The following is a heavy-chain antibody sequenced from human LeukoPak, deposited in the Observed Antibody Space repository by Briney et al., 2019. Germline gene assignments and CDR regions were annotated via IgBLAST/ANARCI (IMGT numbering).Heavy chain of an antibody. V-gene: IGHV4-59*08. J-gene: IGHJ4*02. CDR2: IYYSGST. CDR3: ARHLSSSWLYFDY. Sequence: PSETLSLTCTVSGGSISSYYWSWIRQPPGKGLEWIGYIYYSGSTNYNPSLKSRVTISVDTSKNQFSLKVSSVTAADTAMYYCARHLSSSWLYFDYWGQGTLVTVSS. D-gene: IGHD6-19*01. CDR1: GGSISSYY.